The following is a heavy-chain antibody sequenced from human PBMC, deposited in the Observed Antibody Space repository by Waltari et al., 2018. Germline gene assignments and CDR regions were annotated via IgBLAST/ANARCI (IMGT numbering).Heavy chain of an antibody. CDR3: APSVVAARLFDY. Sequence: QVQLVESGGGVVQPGRSLRLSCAASGFTFSSYAMHWVRQAPGKGLGWVAVISYDGSNKYYADSVKGRFTISRDNSKNTLYLQMNSLRAEDTAVYYCAPSVVAARLFDYWGQGTLVTVSS. CDR2: ISYDGSNK. CDR1: GFTFSSYA. J-gene: IGHJ4*02. D-gene: IGHD6-6*01. V-gene: IGHV3-30-3*01.